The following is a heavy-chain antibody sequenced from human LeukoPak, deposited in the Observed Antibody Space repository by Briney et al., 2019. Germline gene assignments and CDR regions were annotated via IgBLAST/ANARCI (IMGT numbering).Heavy chain of an antibody. J-gene: IGHJ4*02. CDR3: ARGTPGGALKPFDY. V-gene: IGHV4-34*01. Sequence: SETLSLTCAVYGGSFSGYYWSWIRQPPGKGLEWNGEINHSGSTNYNPSLKSRVTISVDTSKNQFSLKLSSVTAADTAVYYCARGTPGGALKPFDYWGQGTLVTVSS. CDR2: INHSGST. D-gene: IGHD3-16*01. CDR1: GGSFSGYY.